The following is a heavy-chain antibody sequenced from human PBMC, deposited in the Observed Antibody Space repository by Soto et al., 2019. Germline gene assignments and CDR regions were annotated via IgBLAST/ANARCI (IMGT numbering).Heavy chain of an antibody. CDR1: GFTFSSYG. CDR3: AKGLGYCSGGSCFRPLGY. Sequence: QVQLVESGGGVVQPGRSLRLSCAASGFTFSSYGMHWVRQAPGKGLEWVAVISYDGSNKYYADSVKGRFTISRDNSKNTLYLQMNSLRAEDTAVYYCAKGLGYCSGGSCFRPLGYWGQGTLVTVSS. CDR2: ISYDGSNK. V-gene: IGHV3-30*18. D-gene: IGHD2-15*01. J-gene: IGHJ4*02.